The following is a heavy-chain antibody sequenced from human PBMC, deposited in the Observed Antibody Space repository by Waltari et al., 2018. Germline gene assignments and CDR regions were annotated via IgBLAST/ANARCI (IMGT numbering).Heavy chain of an antibody. J-gene: IGHJ4*02. CDR2: ISGSGGST. Sequence: EVQLVESGGGLVQPGGSLRLSCAASGFTFSIYAMSWVRQAPGKGLEWVSAISGSGGSTYYADSVNGRFTISRDNSKNTLYLQMNSLRAEDTAVYYCAKGGYCSGGSCYPKLYYFDYWGQGTLVTVSS. V-gene: IGHV3-23*04. D-gene: IGHD2-15*01. CDR1: GFTFSIYA. CDR3: AKGGYCSGGSCYPKLYYFDY.